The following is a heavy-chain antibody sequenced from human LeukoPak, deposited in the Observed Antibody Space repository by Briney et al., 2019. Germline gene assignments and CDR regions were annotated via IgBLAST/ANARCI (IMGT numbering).Heavy chain of an antibody. Sequence: SETLSLTCTVSGGSISSSSYYWGWIRQPPGKGLEWIGSIYYSGSTYYNPSLKSRVTISVDTSKNQFSLKLSSVAAADTAVYYCARLPTVTFFDYWGQGTLVTVSS. J-gene: IGHJ4*02. CDR3: ARLPTVTFFDY. D-gene: IGHD4-17*01. CDR1: GGSISSSSYY. CDR2: IYYSGST. V-gene: IGHV4-39*01.